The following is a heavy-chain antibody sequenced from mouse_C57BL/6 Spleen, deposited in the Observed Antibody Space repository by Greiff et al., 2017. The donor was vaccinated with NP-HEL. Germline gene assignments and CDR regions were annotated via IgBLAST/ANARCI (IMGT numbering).Heavy chain of an antibody. D-gene: IGHD3-2*02. Sequence: VQLQQSGAELVRPGTSVKLSCKASGYTFTSYWMHWVKQRPGQGLEWIGVIDPSDSYTNYNQKFKGKATLTVDTSSSTAYMQLSSLTSEDSAVYYCARVRLRGDYYFDYWGQGTTLTVSS. CDR2: IDPSDSYT. CDR3: ARVRLRGDYYFDY. V-gene: IGHV1-59*01. J-gene: IGHJ2*01. CDR1: GYTFTSYW.